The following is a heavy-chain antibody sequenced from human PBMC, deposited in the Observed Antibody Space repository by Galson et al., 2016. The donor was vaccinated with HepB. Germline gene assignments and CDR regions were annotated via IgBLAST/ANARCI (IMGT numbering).Heavy chain of an antibody. V-gene: IGHV3-74*01. CDR1: GFNFSTYW. CDR2: INSDGRST. D-gene: IGHD1-26*01. Sequence: SLRLSCAASGFNFSTYWMHWVRQAPGKGLVWVSRINSDGRSTSYAASVKGRFTIARDNSKTTLYLQMNSQRAEETAFYYCARLGGTYRTPSPFDFWGQGTLVTVSS. CDR3: ARLGGTYRTPSPFDF. J-gene: IGHJ4*02.